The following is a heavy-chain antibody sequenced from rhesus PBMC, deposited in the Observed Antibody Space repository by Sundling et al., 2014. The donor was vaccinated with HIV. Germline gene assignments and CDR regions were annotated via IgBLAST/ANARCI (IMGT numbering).Heavy chain of an antibody. Sequence: QVQLVQSGAEMKKPGSSVKVSCKASGYSFTDYYMQWVRQAPGQGLEWMGRINPKTGGTDYAQKFQGRVTMTRDTSTSTAYMELSSLRSEDTAVYYCATKLSYWGQGVLVTVSS. J-gene: IGHJ4*01. CDR3: ATKLSY. V-gene: IGHV1-138*01. CDR2: INPKTGGT. CDR1: GYSFTDYY.